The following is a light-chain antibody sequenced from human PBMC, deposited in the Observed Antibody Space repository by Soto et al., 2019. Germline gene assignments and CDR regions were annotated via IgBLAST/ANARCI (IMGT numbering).Light chain of an antibody. Sequence: QSVLTQPASVSDSPGQSITISCTGTSSDVGGSNFVSWYQQHPGKPPKLIIYDVANRPSGVSNRFSGSKSGSTASLIISRLQTEDEADYYCSSYTDSSNYVFGTGTKVTVL. CDR2: DVA. J-gene: IGLJ1*01. CDR1: SSDVGGSNF. V-gene: IGLV2-14*03. CDR3: SSYTDSSNYV.